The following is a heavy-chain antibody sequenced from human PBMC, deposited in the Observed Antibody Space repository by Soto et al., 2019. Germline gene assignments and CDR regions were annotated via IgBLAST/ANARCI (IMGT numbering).Heavy chain of an antibody. V-gene: IGHV3-15*07. CDR2: IKSKTDGGTT. CDR1: GFTFSNAW. CDR3: TTDRRHITMIVALFDY. J-gene: IGHJ4*02. D-gene: IGHD3-22*01. Sequence: GGSLRLSCAASGFTFSNAWMNWVRQAPGKGLEWVGRIKSKTDGGTTDYAAPVKGRFTISGDDSKNTLYLQMNSLKTEDTAVYYCTTDRRHITMIVALFDYWGQGTLVTVSS.